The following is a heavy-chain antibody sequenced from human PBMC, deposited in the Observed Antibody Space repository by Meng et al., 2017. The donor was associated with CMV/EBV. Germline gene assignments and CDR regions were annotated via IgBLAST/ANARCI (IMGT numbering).Heavy chain of an antibody. CDR1: GFTFSSYA. V-gene: IGHV3-23*01. Sequence: LSLTGAASGFTFSSYAMSWVRQAPGKGLEWVSAISGSGGSTYYADSVKGRFTISRDNSKNTLYLQMNSLRAEDTAVYYCAKVGERRGYSGFHDYWGQGTLVTVSS. CDR3: AKVGERRGYSGFHDY. CDR2: ISGSGGST. D-gene: IGHD5-12*01. J-gene: IGHJ4*02.